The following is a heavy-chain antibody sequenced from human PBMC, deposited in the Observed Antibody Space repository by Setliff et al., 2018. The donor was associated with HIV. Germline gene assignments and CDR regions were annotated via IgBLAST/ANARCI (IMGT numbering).Heavy chain of an antibody. J-gene: IGHJ4*02. CDR1: GGSISSYY. D-gene: IGHD5-18*01. V-gene: IGHV4-59*12. Sequence: SETLSLTCTVSGGSISSYYWSWIRQLPGKGLEWIGDIYHSGSTNYNPSLKSRVTISVDTSKNQFSLKLSSVTAADTAVYYCARGYSSSYYFDYWGQGTLVTVSS. CDR3: ARGYSSSYYFDY. CDR2: IYHSGST.